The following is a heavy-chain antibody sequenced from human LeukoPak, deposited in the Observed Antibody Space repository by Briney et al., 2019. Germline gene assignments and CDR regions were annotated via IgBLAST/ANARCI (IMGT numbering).Heavy chain of an antibody. Sequence: SETLSLTCTVSGGSISSGSYYWSWIRQPAGTGLEWIGRIYTSGSTNYNPSLKSRVTISVDTSKNQFSLKLSSVTAADTAVYYCARLKLWTNYFDYWGQGTLVTVSS. D-gene: IGHD5-18*01. J-gene: IGHJ4*02. CDR3: ARLKLWTNYFDY. CDR2: IYTSGST. V-gene: IGHV4-61*02. CDR1: GGSISSGSYY.